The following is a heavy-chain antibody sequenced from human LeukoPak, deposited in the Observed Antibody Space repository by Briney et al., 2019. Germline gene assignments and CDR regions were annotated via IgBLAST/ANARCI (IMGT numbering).Heavy chain of an antibody. CDR1: GYTFTSYG. D-gene: IGHD6-6*01. V-gene: IGHV1-2*02. CDR3: AKGIPARLNS. Sequence: ASVKVSCKASGYTFTSYGISWVRQAPGQGLEWMGWINPNSGSTNYAQKFQSRVTMTTVTSISTAYIELSRLRFDDTAVYYCAKGIPARLNSWGQGTLVTVSS. J-gene: IGHJ5*02. CDR2: INPNSGST.